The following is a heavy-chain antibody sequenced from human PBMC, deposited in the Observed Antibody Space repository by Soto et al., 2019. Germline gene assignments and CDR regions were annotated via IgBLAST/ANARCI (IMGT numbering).Heavy chain of an antibody. CDR1: GFSFSIYA. V-gene: IGHV3-30-3*01. CDR2: ISYHGSTE. D-gene: IGHD5-18*01. J-gene: IGHJ3*02. CDR3: ARGYSYGPNWESDALDI. Sequence: QVQLVESGGGAVQPGRSLRLSCAASGFSFSIYAMHWVRQAPGKGLEWVAVISYHGSTEYYGDSVKGRFTISRDNSKNTLYLQMYSLRPEDTAIYYCARGYSYGPNWESDALDIWGQGAMVTVSS.